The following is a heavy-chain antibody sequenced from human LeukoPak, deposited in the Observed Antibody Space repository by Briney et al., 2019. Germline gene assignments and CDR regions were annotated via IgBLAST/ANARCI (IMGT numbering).Heavy chain of an antibody. V-gene: IGHV4-34*01. CDR2: INHSGST. CDR3: ARQLRYGSGSYKGWFDP. J-gene: IGHJ5*02. D-gene: IGHD3-10*01. CDR1: GGSFSGYY. Sequence: SETLSLTCAVYGGSFSGYYWSWIRQPPGKGLEWIGEINHSGSTNYNPSLKSRVTISVDTSKNQFSLKLSYVTAADTAVYYCARQLRYGSGSYKGWFDPWGQGTLVTVSS.